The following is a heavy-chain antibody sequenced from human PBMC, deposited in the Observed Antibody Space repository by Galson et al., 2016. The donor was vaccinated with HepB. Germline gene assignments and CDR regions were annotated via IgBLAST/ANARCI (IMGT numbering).Heavy chain of an antibody. CDR3: AREGVWGV. D-gene: IGHD3-10*01. J-gene: IGHJ4*02. Sequence: SVKVSCKASGFTSDYIHWVRQAPGQGLEWMGWISGKNGNTNYAQKFQGRVTMTTDTSTSAAYMELRSLRYDDTAVYYCAREGVWGVWGQGTLVTVSS. V-gene: IGHV1-18*04. CDR1: GFTSDY. CDR2: ISGKNGNT.